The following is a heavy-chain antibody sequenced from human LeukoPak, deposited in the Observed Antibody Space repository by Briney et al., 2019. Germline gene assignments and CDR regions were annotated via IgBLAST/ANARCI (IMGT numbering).Heavy chain of an antibody. Sequence: SETLSLTCTVSGGSISSYYWSWIRQPPGKGLEWIGYIYYSGSTNYNPSLKSRVTISVDTSKNQFSLELSSATAADTAVYYCARMGYYYGSGSRYNWFDPWGQGTLVTVSS. CDR2: IYYSGST. D-gene: IGHD3-10*01. CDR3: ARMGYYYGSGSRYNWFDP. CDR1: GGSISSYY. V-gene: IGHV4-59*01. J-gene: IGHJ5*02.